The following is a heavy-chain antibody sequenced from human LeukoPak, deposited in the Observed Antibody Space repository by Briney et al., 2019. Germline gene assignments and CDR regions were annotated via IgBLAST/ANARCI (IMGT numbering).Heavy chain of an antibody. CDR2: TYYRSKWFN. J-gene: IGHJ4*02. CDR3: ARGAVAHFDY. D-gene: IGHD6-19*01. Sequence: SQTLSLTCAISGDSVSSNSAAWNWIRQSPSRGLEWLGRTYYRSKWFNDYAVSVESRISINSDTSKNQFSLQLNSVTPEDTAVYYCARGAVAHFDYWDQGTLVTVSS. V-gene: IGHV6-1*01. CDR1: GDSVSSNSAA.